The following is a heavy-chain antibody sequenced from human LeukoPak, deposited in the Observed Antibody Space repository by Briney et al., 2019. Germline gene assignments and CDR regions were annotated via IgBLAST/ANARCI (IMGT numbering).Heavy chain of an antibody. CDR3: ARARSSYGYGGAFDI. CDR2: ISGSGGST. D-gene: IGHD5-18*01. J-gene: IGHJ3*02. Sequence: PGGSLRLSCAASGFTFSSYAMSWVRQAPGKGLEWVSAISGSGGSTYYADSVKGRFTISRDNSKNTQYLQMNSLRAEDTAVYYCARARSSYGYGGAFDIWGQGTMVTVSS. V-gene: IGHV3-23*01. CDR1: GFTFSSYA.